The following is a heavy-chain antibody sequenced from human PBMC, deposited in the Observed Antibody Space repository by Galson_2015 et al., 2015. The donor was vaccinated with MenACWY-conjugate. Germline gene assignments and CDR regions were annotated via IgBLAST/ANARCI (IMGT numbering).Heavy chain of an antibody. D-gene: IGHD2-2*01. V-gene: IGHV1-18*01. Sequence: QSGAEVKKPGASVKVSCKASGYTFTSYGISWVRQAPGQGLEWMGWISAYNGNTNYAQKLQGRVTMTTDTSTSTAYMELRSLRSDDTAVYYCARDASLEYQLLNYYYYGMNVWGQGTTVTVSS. CDR3: ARDASLEYQLLNYYYYGMNV. J-gene: IGHJ6*02. CDR2: ISAYNGNT. CDR1: GYTFTSYG.